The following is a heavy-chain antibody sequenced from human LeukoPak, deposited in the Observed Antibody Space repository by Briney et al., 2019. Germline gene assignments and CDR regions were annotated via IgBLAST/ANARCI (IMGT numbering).Heavy chain of an antibody. CDR1: GGSISSSSYY. V-gene: IGHV4-39*01. D-gene: IGHD2-15*01. Sequence: SETLSLTCTVSGGSISSSSYYWGWIHQPPGKWLEWLGSLYYGGSTHYNPSLKSRVTISGDSSKNQFSLELSSVTAADTAVYYCARQRGPFCSGGSCYPNWFDPWGQGTLVIVSS. J-gene: IGHJ5*02. CDR2: LYYGGST. CDR3: ARQRGPFCSGGSCYPNWFDP.